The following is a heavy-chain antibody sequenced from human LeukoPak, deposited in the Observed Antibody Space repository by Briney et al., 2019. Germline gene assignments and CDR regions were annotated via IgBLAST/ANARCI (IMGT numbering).Heavy chain of an antibody. D-gene: IGHD2-2*02. CDR1: GGSISSYY. Sequence: SETLSLTCTVSGGSISSYYWSWIRQPAGKGLEWIGRIYTSGSTNYNPSLKSRVTMSVDTSKNQFSLKLSSVTAADTAVYYCASAPLLLGYCSSTSCYSYFDYWGQGTLVTVSS. V-gene: IGHV4-4*07. CDR2: IYTSGST. J-gene: IGHJ4*02. CDR3: ASAPLLLGYCSSTSCYSYFDY.